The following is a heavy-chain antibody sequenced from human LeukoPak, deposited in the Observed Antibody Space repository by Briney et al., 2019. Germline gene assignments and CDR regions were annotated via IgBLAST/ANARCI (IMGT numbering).Heavy chain of an antibody. CDR1: GFTFSRHW. D-gene: IGHD2/OR15-2a*01. CDR3: ARDGGHSTDFDY. J-gene: IGHJ4*02. CDR2: IKQDGSER. V-gene: IGHV3-7*01. Sequence: GGSLRLSCATSGFTFSRHWMSWVRQAPGKGPEWVANIKQDGSERYYVDSVKGRFTISRDNAKNSLYLQMNSLRAEDTAVYCCARDGGHSTDFDYWGQGILVTVSS.